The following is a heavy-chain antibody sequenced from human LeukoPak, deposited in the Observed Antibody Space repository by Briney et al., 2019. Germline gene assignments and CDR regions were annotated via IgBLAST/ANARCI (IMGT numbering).Heavy chain of an antibody. CDR2: IYSGGRT. Sequence: GGSLRLSCAASGFTVSSNYMTWVRQAPGKGLKWVSVIYSGGRTYYADSVKGRFTISRDNSKNTLYLQMNSLRAEDTAVYYCARDGGSSSASYYYYYYMDVWGKGTTVTVSS. J-gene: IGHJ6*03. D-gene: IGHD6-6*01. CDR3: ARDGGSSSASYYYYYYMDV. V-gene: IGHV3-66*02. CDR1: GFTVSSNY.